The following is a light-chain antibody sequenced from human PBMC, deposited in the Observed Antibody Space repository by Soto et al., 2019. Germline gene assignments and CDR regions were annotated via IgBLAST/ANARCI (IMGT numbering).Light chain of an antibody. CDR3: QEYKTAPFI. Sequence: DIQMTQSPSSLSAFVGDRVTITCRASQGSSNYLAWYQRKPGRVLTLLIYAASTLRSGVPSRFSGSGSGTDFTLTISSLPPEDVGSYYCQEYKTAPFIFGPGTKVDIK. CDR1: QGSSNY. J-gene: IGKJ3*01. V-gene: IGKV1-27*01. CDR2: AAS.